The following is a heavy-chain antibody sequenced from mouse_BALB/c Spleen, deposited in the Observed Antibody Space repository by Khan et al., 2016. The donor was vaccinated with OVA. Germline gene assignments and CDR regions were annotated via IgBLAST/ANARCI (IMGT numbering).Heavy chain of an antibody. Sequence: QVQLKESGAELAKPGASVKMSCKASGYTFTDYWIHWVKKRPGQGLEWIGYINPSTGYTEYNHKFKDKATLTADKSSSTAYMQLSSLTSEASAVYYCARGGYGSFAYGGQGTLVTVSA. J-gene: IGHJ3*01. V-gene: IGHV1-7*01. D-gene: IGHD2-2*01. CDR3: ARGGYGSFAY. CDR2: INPSTGYT. CDR1: GYTFTDYW.